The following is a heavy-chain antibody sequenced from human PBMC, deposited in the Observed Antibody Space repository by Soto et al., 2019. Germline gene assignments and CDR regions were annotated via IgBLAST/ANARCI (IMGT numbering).Heavy chain of an antibody. J-gene: IGHJ5*02. D-gene: IGHD6-6*01. CDR2: INAGNGNT. V-gene: IGHV1-3*05. CDR3: AREGSSSGGGFDP. Sequence: QVQLVQSGAEEKKPGASVKVSCKASGYTFTSYAMHWVRQAPGQRLEWMGWINAGNGNTKYSQKFQGRVTITRDTSASTAYMERSSLRSEDTAVYYCAREGSSSGGGFDPWGQGTLVTVSS. CDR1: GYTFTSYA.